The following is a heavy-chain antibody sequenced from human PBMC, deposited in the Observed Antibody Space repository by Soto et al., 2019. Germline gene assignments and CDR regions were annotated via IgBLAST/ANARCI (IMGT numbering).Heavy chain of an antibody. J-gene: IGHJ4*02. CDR3: AKEQSWKATDY. D-gene: IGHD1-1*01. V-gene: IGHV3-23*01. CDR1: GFTFSNYA. CDR2: ISGTGGST. Sequence: EVQLLESGGGLVQPGGSLRLSCAASGFTFSNYAMSWVRQAPGRGLEWDSIISGTGGSTYYADSVKGRFTISRDNSKNTLYLQMNSLRAEDTALYYCAKEQSWKATDYWGQGTLVTIFS.